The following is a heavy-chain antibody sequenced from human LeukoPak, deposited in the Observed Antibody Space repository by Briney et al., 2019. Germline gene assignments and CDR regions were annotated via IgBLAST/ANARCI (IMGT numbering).Heavy chain of an antibody. CDR2: IGTAGDT. Sequence: GGSLRLSCAASGFTFSRYDMHWVRQATGKGLEWVSAIGTAGDTYYPGSVKGRLTISREDAENSLYLQMNSLTAGDTAVYYCARASGYSSGWTDVFDIWGQGTMVTVSS. V-gene: IGHV3-13*01. CDR1: GFTFSRYD. J-gene: IGHJ3*02. CDR3: ARASGYSSGWTDVFDI. D-gene: IGHD6-19*01.